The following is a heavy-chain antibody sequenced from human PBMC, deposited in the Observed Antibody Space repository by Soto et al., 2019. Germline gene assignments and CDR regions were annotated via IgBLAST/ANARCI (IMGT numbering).Heavy chain of an antibody. CDR1: GFTFSSYA. D-gene: IGHD3-22*01. V-gene: IGHV3-23*01. Sequence: GGSLRLSCAASGFTFSSYAMSWVRQAPGKGLEWVSAISDSGGSTYYPDSVKGRFSISRDNSKNTLYLQMNSLRAEDTVVYYCATTNISYDSSAYYYPFDYWGQGTLVTVSS. J-gene: IGHJ4*02. CDR2: ISDSGGST. CDR3: ATTNISYDSSAYYYPFDY.